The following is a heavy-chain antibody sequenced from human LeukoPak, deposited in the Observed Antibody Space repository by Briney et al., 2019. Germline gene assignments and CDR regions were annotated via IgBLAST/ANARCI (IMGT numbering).Heavy chain of an antibody. J-gene: IGHJ4*02. CDR3: VKNCDNTVLSCDY. V-gene: IGHV3-30-3*02. CDR1: GFIFSAHT. D-gene: IGHD3-16*02. Sequence: PGGSLRLSCATSGFIFSAHTVHWVRQAPGKGLEWVALISYDGSPKYADSVKGRFTISRDNSKNTLYLQMNSLRAEDTAVYYCVKNCDNTVLSCDYWGQGTLVTVSS. CDR2: ISYDGSPK.